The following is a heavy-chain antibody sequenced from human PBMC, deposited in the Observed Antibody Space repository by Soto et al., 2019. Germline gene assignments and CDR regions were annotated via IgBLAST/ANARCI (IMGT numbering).Heavy chain of an antibody. CDR3: ARHGMDYYDSSGYYYSPYYFDY. V-gene: IGHV4-39*01. CDR1: SGSTSSSRYY. D-gene: IGHD3-22*01. J-gene: IGHJ4*02. CDR2: IYYSGST. Sequence: SETPSLNYTVCSGSTSSSRYYWRWFPQPPGKGLEWIGSIYYSGSTYYNPSLKSRVTISVDTSKNQFSLKLSSVTAADTAVYYCARHGMDYYDSSGYYYSPYYFDYWGQGTLVTVSS.